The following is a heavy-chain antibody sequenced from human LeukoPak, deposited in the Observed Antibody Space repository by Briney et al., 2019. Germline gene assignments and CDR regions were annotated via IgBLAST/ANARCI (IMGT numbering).Heavy chain of an antibody. CDR3: ARESPSGSYCYYCYYMDL. CDR2: IYHSGST. Sequence: SETLSLTCAVSGGSISSSKWWSWVRQPPGKGLEWIGEIYHSGSTTYNPSLGSRVNMSVDKSKNQFSLKLSSVTAADTAVYYCARESPSGSYCYYCYYMDLWGKGTTVTVSS. D-gene: IGHD1-26*01. V-gene: IGHV4-4*02. CDR1: GGSISSSKW. J-gene: IGHJ6*03.